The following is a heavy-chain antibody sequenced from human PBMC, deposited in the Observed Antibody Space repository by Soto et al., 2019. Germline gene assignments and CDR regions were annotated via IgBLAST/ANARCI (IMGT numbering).Heavy chain of an antibody. Sequence: GGSLRLSSAASGFTFSSYAMSCVRQAPGRGLEWVSSISGSGDSTYYADSVKGRFTISRDNSKNTLYLQMNSLRADDTAVYYCARLIGNSWLDSWGQGTLVTVSS. CDR3: ARLIGNSWLDS. CDR2: ISGSGDST. D-gene: IGHD3-16*01. CDR1: GFTFSSYA. V-gene: IGHV3-23*01. J-gene: IGHJ5*01.